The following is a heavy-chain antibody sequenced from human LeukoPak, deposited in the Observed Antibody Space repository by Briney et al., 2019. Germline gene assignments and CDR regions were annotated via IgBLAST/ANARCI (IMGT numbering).Heavy chain of an antibody. CDR3: ARWRSSAHYWDS. CDR1: GVSISNHY. V-gene: IGHV4-59*11. J-gene: IGHJ4*02. D-gene: IGHD3-22*01. Sequence: SETLSLTCTVSGVSISNHYWNWIRQPPGKALEWIGYVYFTGSTNYNPSLKSRVTLSIDTSKSQLSLKLSSVTAADTAVYYCARWRSSAHYWDSWGQGTLVTVSS. CDR2: VYFTGST.